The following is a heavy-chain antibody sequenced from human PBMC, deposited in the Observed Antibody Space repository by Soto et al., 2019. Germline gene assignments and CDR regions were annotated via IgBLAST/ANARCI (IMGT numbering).Heavy chain of an antibody. Sequence: GASVKVSCKASGYTFTSYAMNWVRQAPGQRLEWMGWINAGNGNTKYSQKFQGRVTITRDTSASTAYMELSSLRSEDTAVYYCARDPGYSYDSTGYYFDYWGQGTPVTVSS. CDR2: INAGNGNT. V-gene: IGHV1-3*01. J-gene: IGHJ4*02. CDR3: ARDPGYSYDSTGYYFDY. D-gene: IGHD3-22*01. CDR1: GYTFTSYA.